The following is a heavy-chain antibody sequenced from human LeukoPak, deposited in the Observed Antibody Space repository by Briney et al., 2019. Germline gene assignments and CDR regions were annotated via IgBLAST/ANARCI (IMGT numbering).Heavy chain of an antibody. CDR3: TICGGWSTHFDY. D-gene: IGHD6-19*01. Sequence: GGSVSLSCTASGFTLCDYAVRGVRQAPGRGREGVGFIRSKAYGGTREYAAAVKGRFTISRDDSNSIAYLQINSMKTADTAVYYCTICGGWSTHFDYWGQGTLVTVSS. CDR2: IRSKAYGGTR. CDR1: GFTLCDYA. J-gene: IGHJ4*02. V-gene: IGHV3-49*04.